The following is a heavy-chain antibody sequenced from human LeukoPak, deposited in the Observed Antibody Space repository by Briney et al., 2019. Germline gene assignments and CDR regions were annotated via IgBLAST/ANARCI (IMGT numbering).Heavy chain of an antibody. Sequence: GGSLRLSCSASCFTFISYAMSWVRRVPGKRLEWVSAISSGAGTTGYADSVKGRFTISRVNSKSTIYLQMNSLRAEDTAIYYCAKDLEQSYSGWSTSYDAWGQGTLVTVSS. D-gene: IGHD6-19*01. CDR1: CFTFISYA. J-gene: IGHJ5*02. V-gene: IGHV3-23*01. CDR2: ISSGAGTT. CDR3: AKDLEQSYSGWSTSYDA.